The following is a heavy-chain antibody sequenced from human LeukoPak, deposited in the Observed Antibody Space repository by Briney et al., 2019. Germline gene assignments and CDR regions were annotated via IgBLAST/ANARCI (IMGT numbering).Heavy chain of an antibody. V-gene: IGHV3-21*06. Sequence: GGSLRLSCAASRFNFNSFVMGWVRQPPGKGLEWVSSISTSSGYIFYADSLKGRVTISRDNAKNSLYLQMNSLRAEDTAVYYCVRGKKPGWDMSYFDYWGQGILVSVSS. CDR2: ISTSSGYI. J-gene: IGHJ4*02. D-gene: IGHD1-14*01. CDR1: RFNFNSFV. CDR3: VRGKKPGWDMSYFDY.